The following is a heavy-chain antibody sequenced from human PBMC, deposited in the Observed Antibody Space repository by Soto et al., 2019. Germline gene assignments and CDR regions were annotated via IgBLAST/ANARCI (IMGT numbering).Heavy chain of an antibody. J-gene: IGHJ6*03. Sequence: GGSLRLSCAASGFTFSSYAMSWVRQAPGKGLEWVSAISGSGGSTYYADSVKGRFTISRDNSKNTLYLQMNSLRAEDTAVYYCAKQGWEGHSGYGLSHYMDVWGKGTTVTVSS. CDR3: AKQGWEGHSGYGLSHYMDV. V-gene: IGHV3-23*01. CDR2: ISGSGGST. D-gene: IGHD5-12*01. CDR1: GFTFSSYA.